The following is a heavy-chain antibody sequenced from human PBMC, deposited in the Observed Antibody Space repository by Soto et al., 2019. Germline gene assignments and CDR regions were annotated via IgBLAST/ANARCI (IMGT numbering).Heavy chain of an antibody. CDR2: IYYSGGT. D-gene: IGHD6-13*01. CDR1: GGSISSSGYY. Sequence: TSETLSLTCSVSGGSISSSGYYWSWIRQHPGKGLEWIGYIYYSGGTFYNPSLQSRLSISVDTSKNQFSLKLHSVTAADTAVYYCARFTQVQPLRHTFDYWGQGTLVTVSS. V-gene: IGHV4-31*03. J-gene: IGHJ4*02. CDR3: ARFTQVQPLRHTFDY.